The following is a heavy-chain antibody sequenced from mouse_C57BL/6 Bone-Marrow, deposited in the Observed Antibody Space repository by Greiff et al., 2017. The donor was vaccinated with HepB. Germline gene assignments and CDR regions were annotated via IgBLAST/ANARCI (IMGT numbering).Heavy chain of an antibody. J-gene: IGHJ1*03. V-gene: IGHV5-4*01. Sequence: EVHLVESGGGLVKPGGSLKLSCAASGFTFSSYAMSWVRQTPEKRLEWVATISDGGSYTYYPDNVKGRFTISRDNAKNNLYLQMSHLKSEDTAMYYCARDLDYYGPGWYFDVWGTGTTVTVSS. D-gene: IGHD1-2*01. CDR3: ARDLDYYGPGWYFDV. CDR1: GFTFSSYA. CDR2: ISDGGSYT.